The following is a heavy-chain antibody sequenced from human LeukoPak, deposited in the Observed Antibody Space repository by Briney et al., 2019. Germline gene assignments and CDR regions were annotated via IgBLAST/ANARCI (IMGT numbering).Heavy chain of an antibody. CDR3: PRCEAARPFAP. CDR2: IYTSGST. Sequence: SETLSLTCTVSGGSISRGSYDWSWIRQPAGKGLEWIGRIYTSGSTNYNPSLKSRVTISVDTSKNQFSLKLSSVTAADTAVYYCPRCEAARPFAPWGQGTLVTVSS. V-gene: IGHV4-61*02. CDR1: GGSISRGSYD. J-gene: IGHJ5*02. D-gene: IGHD6-6*01.